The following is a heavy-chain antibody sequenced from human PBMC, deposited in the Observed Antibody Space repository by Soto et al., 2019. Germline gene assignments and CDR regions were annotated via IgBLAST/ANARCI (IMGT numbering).Heavy chain of an antibody. Sequence: GGSLRLSCAASGFTFSSYSMNWVRQAPGKGLEWVSYISSSSSTIYYADSVKGRFTISRDNAKNSLYLQMNSLRAEDTAVYYCAAGYCGGDCSPGDWFDPWGQGTLVTVSS. CDR2: ISSSSSTI. D-gene: IGHD2-21*01. CDR3: AAGYCGGDCSPGDWFDP. CDR1: GFTFSSYS. J-gene: IGHJ5*02. V-gene: IGHV3-48*01.